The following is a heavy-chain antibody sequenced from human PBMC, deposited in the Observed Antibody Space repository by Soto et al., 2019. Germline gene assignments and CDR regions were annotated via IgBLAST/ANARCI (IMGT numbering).Heavy chain of an antibody. CDR2: ISGTGVST. Sequence: PWGTLRLSCAASGFTGSSYAMSWVRQAPGTGLEWVSAISGTGVSTYYADAVKGRFTISRDNSKNTLYLQMNSLRAEDTAVYYCAKEVWWLSPWGQGTLVTVSS. V-gene: IGHV3-23*01. J-gene: IGHJ5*02. CDR1: GFTGSSYA. D-gene: IGHD2-21*01. CDR3: AKEVWWLSP.